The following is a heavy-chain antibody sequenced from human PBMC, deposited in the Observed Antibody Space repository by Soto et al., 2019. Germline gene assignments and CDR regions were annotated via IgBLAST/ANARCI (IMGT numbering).Heavy chain of an antibody. Sequence: QVQLVESGGGVVQPGRSLRLSCAASGFTFSSYAMHWVRQAPGKGLEWVAVISYDGSNKYYADSVKGRFTISRDNSKNTLYLQMNSLRAEDTAVYYCAREHYVEPGFHDYWGQGTLVTVSS. J-gene: IGHJ4*02. V-gene: IGHV3-30-3*01. CDR2: ISYDGSNK. CDR3: AREHYVEPGFHDY. CDR1: GFTFSSYA. D-gene: IGHD1-1*01.